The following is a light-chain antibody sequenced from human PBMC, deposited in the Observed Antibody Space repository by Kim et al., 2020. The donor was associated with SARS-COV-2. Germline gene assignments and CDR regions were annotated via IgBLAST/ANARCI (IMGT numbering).Light chain of an antibody. CDR2: GAS. CDR1: QSVNSN. V-gene: IGKV3-15*01. CDR3: QQFNNWPLYS. J-gene: IGKJ2*03. Sequence: VSPGERATLSCRASQSVNSNLGWYQQKPGQAPRLLIYGASTRAPGVPARFSGSGSGTEFTLTISSLQSEDFAVYYCQQFNNWPLYSFGQGPSWRS.